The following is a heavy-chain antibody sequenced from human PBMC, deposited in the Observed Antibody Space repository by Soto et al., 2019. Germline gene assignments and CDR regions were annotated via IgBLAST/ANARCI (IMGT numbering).Heavy chain of an antibody. CDR1: GFTFSSYD. V-gene: IGHV3-13*01. D-gene: IGHD3-3*01. CDR3: ARDGASAIFGVVDYYYYGMDV. Sequence: GGSLRLSCAASGFTFSSYDMHWVRQATGKGLEWVSAIGTAGDTYYPGSVKGRFTISRENAKNSLYLQMNSLRAEDTAVYYCARDGASAIFGVVDYYYYGMDVWGQGTTVTVSS. J-gene: IGHJ6*02. CDR2: IGTAGDT.